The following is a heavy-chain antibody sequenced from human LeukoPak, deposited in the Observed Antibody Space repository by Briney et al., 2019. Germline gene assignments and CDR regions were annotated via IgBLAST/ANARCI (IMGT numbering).Heavy chain of an antibody. CDR1: GGSISSYY. CDR2: IYISGST. Sequence: SETLSLTCTVSGGSISSYYWSWIRQPAGKGLEWIGRIYISGSTNYNPSLKSRVTISVDTSKNQFSLKLSSVTAADTAVYYCAREKVPAATRGSYYYYYMDVWGKGTTVTISS. V-gene: IGHV4-4*07. D-gene: IGHD2-2*01. CDR3: AREKVPAATRGSYYYYYMDV. J-gene: IGHJ6*03.